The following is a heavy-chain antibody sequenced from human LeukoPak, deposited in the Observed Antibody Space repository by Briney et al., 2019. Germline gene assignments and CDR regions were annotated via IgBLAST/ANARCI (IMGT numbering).Heavy chain of an antibody. CDR3: ARDPSHTQGPRDDPPYYYGMDV. CDR1: GFPLSRYW. CDR2: IKQDGSEK. D-gene: IGHD3-3*01. J-gene: IGHJ6*02. V-gene: IGHV3-7*05. Sequence: GGSLRLSCAASGFPLSRYWLSWVRQAPGKGLEWVANIKQDGSEKYYVDSVKGRFTISRDNAKNSLYLQMNSLRVEDTAVYYCARDPSHTQGPRDDPPYYYGMDVWGQGTRSPSP.